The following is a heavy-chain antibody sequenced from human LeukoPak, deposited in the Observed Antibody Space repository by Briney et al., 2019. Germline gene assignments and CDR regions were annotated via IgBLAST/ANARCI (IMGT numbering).Heavy chain of an antibody. D-gene: IGHD5-24*01. J-gene: IGHJ4*02. CDR2: IKHDGSEM. V-gene: IGHV3-7*04. CDR1: GLPFSNSW. Sequence: PGGSLRLSCVGSGLPFSNSWMNWVRQAPGKGLEWVGNIKHDGSEMSYVDSVKGRFTISRDNAKNSLYLQMNSLRAEDTAMYYCARDRGWLQFDYWGQGALVTVSS. CDR3: ARDRGWLQFDY.